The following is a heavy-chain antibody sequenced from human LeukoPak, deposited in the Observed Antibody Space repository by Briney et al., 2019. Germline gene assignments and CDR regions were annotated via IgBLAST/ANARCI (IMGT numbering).Heavy chain of an antibody. J-gene: IGHJ4*02. Sequence: GGSLRLSCATSGFSFSRYEMNWVRQAPGKGLEWVAYIDSRSSTIYYADSVKGRFTISRDNSKNTLYLQMNSLRAEDTAVYYCAKVSPPTYDSSGYYSGWGQGTLVTVSS. CDR1: GFSFSRYE. D-gene: IGHD3-22*01. V-gene: IGHV3-48*03. CDR2: IDSRSSTI. CDR3: AKVSPPTYDSSGYYSG.